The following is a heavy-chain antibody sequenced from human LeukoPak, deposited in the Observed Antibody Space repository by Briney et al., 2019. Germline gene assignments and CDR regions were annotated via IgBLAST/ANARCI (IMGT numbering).Heavy chain of an antibody. CDR3: ARDHAYAFDI. V-gene: IGHV3-30*02. CDR1: GFTFSSYG. D-gene: IGHD2-2*01. CDR2: IRNDGSNK. J-gene: IGHJ3*02. Sequence: PGGSLRLSCAASGFTFSSYGMHWVRQAPGKGLEWVAFIRNDGSNKYYADSVKGRFIISRDNSKNTLYLQMNSLRAEDTAVYYCARDHAYAFDIWGQGTLVTVSS.